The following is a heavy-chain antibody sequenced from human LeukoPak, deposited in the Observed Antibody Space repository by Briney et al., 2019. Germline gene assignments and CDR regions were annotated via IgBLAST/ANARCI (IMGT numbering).Heavy chain of an antibody. CDR1: GFTFSSNG. J-gene: IGHJ4*02. D-gene: IGHD5-12*01. V-gene: IGHV3-48*01. CDR2: ISATGGTI. Sequence: GGSLRLSCAASGFTFSSNGMNWVRQAPGKGLEWVSYISATGGTIYYADSVKGRFTISRDNSKNTLYLQMNSLRAEDTAVYYCARESVATIVSESSPFDYWGQGTLVTVSS. CDR3: ARESVATIVSESSPFDY.